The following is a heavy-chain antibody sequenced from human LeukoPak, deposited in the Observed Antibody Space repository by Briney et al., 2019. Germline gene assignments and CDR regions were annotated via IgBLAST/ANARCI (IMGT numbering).Heavy chain of an antibody. CDR2: IYSGGST. CDR1: GFTVSSNY. Sequence: GGSLRLSCAASGFTVSSNYMSWVRQAPGKGLEGVSVIYSGGSTYYADSVKGRFTISRDNSKNTLYLQMNSLRAEDTAVYYCARGRGNYYGSGKYYFDYWGQGTLVTVSS. CDR3: ARGRGNYYGSGKYYFDY. V-gene: IGHV3-66*01. J-gene: IGHJ4*02. D-gene: IGHD3-10*01.